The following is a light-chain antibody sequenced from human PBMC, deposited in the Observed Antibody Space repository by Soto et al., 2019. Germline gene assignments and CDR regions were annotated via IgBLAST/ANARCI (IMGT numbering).Light chain of an antibody. CDR2: DVS. CDR1: SSDVGGYNY. V-gene: IGLV2-11*01. Sequence: QSVLTKPRSVTGSPGRSVTISCTGTSSDVGGYNYVSWYQQHPGKAPKLMIYDVSKRPSGVPDRFSGSKSGNTASLTISGLQAEDEADYYCCSYAGSYTYVFGTGTKVTVL. J-gene: IGLJ1*01. CDR3: CSYAGSYTYV.